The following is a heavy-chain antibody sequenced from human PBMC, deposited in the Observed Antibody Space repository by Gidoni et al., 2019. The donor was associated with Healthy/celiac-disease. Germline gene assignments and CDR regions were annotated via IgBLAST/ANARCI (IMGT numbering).Heavy chain of an antibody. CDR3: AKGTAARPHYGMDV. D-gene: IGHD6-6*01. V-gene: IGHV3-9*01. CDR1: GFTFDDYA. Sequence: EVQLVESGGGLVQPGRSLRLSCAASGFTFDDYAMHLVRQAPGKGLECVSGISWNSGSIGYADSVKGRFTISRDNAKNSLYLQMNSLRAEDTALYYCAKGTAARPHYGMDVWGQGTTVTVSS. CDR2: ISWNSGSI. J-gene: IGHJ6*02.